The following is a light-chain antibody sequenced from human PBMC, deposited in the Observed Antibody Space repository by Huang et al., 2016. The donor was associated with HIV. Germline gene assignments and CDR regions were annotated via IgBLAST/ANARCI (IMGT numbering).Light chain of an antibody. CDR3: QQYNNWPLT. J-gene: IGKJ4*01. CDR2: GSS. V-gene: IGKV3D-15*01. Sequence: EVVLTQSPVTLSVSPGETVTISCRASQFVSINIAWYQQKPGQAPRLLKYGSSTRATGIPVRFSGSGSGTELTLTISNLQSEDFAVYYCQQYNNWPLTFGGGTKVEIK. CDR1: QFVSIN.